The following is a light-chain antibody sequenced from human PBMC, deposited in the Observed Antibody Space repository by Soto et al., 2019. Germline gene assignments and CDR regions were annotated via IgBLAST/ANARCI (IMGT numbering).Light chain of an antibody. Sequence: DIVLTQSPGTLSLSPGERATLSCRASQSVSSSYLAWYQQKPGQAPRLLIYGASIRATGIPDRFSGSGSGRDFTLTISRLEPDDFAVYYCQQYGSSPLTFGGGTKVEIK. J-gene: IGKJ4*01. CDR1: QSVSSSY. V-gene: IGKV3-20*01. CDR2: GAS. CDR3: QQYGSSPLT.